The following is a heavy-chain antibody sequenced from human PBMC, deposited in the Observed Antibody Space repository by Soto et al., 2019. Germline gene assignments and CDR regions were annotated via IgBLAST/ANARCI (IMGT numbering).Heavy chain of an antibody. V-gene: IGHV4-31*03. J-gene: IGHJ4*02. CDR2: ISSKGIT. Sequence: QVQLQESGPGLVKPSQTLSLTCTVSGGSISSGGYFWSWIRQHPEKVLEWIGYISSKGITYYNPSLESRFTISWDTSKNQFSLMLPSVTAADTAVYYCASLKDYYFHFWGQGTLVTVSS. CDR3: ASLKDYYFHF. CDR1: GGSISSGGYF.